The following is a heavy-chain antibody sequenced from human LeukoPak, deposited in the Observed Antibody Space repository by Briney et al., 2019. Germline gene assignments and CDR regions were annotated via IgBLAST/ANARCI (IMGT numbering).Heavy chain of an antibody. D-gene: IGHD3-10*01. Sequence: ASVKVSCKASGYTFTGYYMHWVRQAPGQGLEWMGWINPNSGGTNYAQKFQGRVTMTRDTSISTAYMELSRLRSDDTAVYYCARDHSPITMVRGVSIGYYWGQETLVTVSS. CDR3: ARDHSPITMVRGVSIGYY. J-gene: IGHJ4*02. CDR2: INPNSGGT. CDR1: GYTFTGYY. V-gene: IGHV1-2*02.